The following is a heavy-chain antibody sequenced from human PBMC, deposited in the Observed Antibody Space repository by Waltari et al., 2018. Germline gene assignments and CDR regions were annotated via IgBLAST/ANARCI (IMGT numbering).Heavy chain of an antibody. J-gene: IGHJ4*02. CDR1: GGSISSYY. D-gene: IGHD3-22*01. CDR3: AREVTMIVGAGYYFDY. V-gene: IGHV4-59*01. CDR2: IYYSGST. Sequence: QVQLQESGPGLVKPSETLSLTCTVSGGSISSYYWSWIRQPPGKGLEWIGYIYYSGSTNSNPSLKSRVTISVDTSKNQFSLKLSSVTAADTAVYYCAREVTMIVGAGYYFDYWGQGTLVTVSS.